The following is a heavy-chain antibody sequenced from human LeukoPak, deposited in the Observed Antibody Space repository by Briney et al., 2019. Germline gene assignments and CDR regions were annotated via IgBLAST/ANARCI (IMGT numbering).Heavy chain of an antibody. CDR2: IYYSGST. J-gene: IGHJ4*02. D-gene: IGHD3-16*01. CDR3: ARVMRLRLGELADYFDY. V-gene: IGHV4-39*07. CDR1: GGSISSSSFY. Sequence: SETLSLACSVSGGSISSSSFYWGWIRQPPGKGLEWIGSIYYSGSTYYNPSLKSRVTISVDTSKNQFSLKLSSVTAADTALYYCARVMRLRLGELADYFDYWGQGTLVTVSS.